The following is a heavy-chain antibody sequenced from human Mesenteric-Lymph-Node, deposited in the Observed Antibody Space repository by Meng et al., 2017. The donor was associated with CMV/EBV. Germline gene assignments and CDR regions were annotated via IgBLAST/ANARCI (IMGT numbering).Heavy chain of an antibody. CDR3: ANSF. CDR1: GFNFNNVG. Sequence: GGSLRLSCEVSGFNFNNVGMHWVRQAPGKGLEWVAFISRDGIKKTYGDFVKGRFTISRDNSKNTLYLQMNSLRPEDTAKYYCANSFWGQGTMVTVSS. V-gene: IGHV3-30*02. CDR2: ISRDGIKK. J-gene: IGHJ3*01.